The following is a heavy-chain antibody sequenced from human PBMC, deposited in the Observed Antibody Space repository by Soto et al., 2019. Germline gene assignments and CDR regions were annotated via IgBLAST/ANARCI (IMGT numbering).Heavy chain of an antibody. CDR1: GDSVSSTSTA. D-gene: IGHD6-19*01. J-gene: IGHJ4*02. V-gene: IGHV6-1*01. CDR2: TYYRSNWYS. CDR3: ARGSYYSGWV. Sequence: QALSLTFAISGDSVSSTSTACSLIRQSPSRGLEWLGRTYYRSNWYSDYAVSVKSRITINPDTSKNQFSLQLKSVTPEDTAVYYCARGSYYSGWVWGQGTLVTVSS.